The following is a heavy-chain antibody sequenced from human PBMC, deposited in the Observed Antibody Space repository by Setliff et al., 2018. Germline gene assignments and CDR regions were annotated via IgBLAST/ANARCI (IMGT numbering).Heavy chain of an antibody. CDR3: ARGPGAATGEGFDI. D-gene: IGHD7-27*01. CDR2: MYGNS. Sequence: PSETLSLTCNVSGVSIANTASYWSWIRQPAGRTLEWIGRMYGNSNYNPSLKSRVTMSIDTSKNKFSLKLSSVTAADTAVYYCARGPGAATGEGFDIWGQGTMVTVSS. V-gene: IGHV4-4*07. CDR1: GVSIANTASY. J-gene: IGHJ3*02.